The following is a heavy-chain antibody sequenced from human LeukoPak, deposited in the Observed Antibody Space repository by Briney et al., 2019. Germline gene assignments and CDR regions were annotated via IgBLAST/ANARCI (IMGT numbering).Heavy chain of an antibody. J-gene: IGHJ4*02. V-gene: IGHV3-30*18. CDR1: GFTFSNYG. D-gene: IGHD3-16*01. CDR3: AKDLSGYVRGNYGNLFDY. CDR2: ISYDGSNT. Sequence: GGSLRLSCAASGFTFSNYGMHWVRQAPGKGLEWVALISYDGSNTYYVDSVKGRFTISRDNSKNTLYLQMNSLRPEDTAVYYCAKDLSGYVRGNYGNLFDYWGQGTLVTVSS.